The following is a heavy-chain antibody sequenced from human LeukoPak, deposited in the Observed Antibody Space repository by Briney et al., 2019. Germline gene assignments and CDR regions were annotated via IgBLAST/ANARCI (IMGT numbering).Heavy chain of an antibody. CDR3: ARERDNWDYDY. D-gene: IGHD1-7*01. CDR1: GYTFTSYG. Sequence: ASVKVSCKASGYTFTSYGISWVRQAPGQGPEWMGWISAYNGNTNYAQRLQGRVTMTTDTSTSTAYMELRSLRSDDTAVYYCARERDNWDYDYWGQGTLVTVSS. V-gene: IGHV1-18*01. J-gene: IGHJ4*02. CDR2: ISAYNGNT.